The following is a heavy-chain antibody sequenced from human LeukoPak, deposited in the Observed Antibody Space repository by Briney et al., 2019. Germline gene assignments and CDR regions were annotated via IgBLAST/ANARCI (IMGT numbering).Heavy chain of an antibody. Sequence: PSETLSLTCAVYGGSFGGYYWSWIRQPPGKGLEWIGEINHSGSTNYNPSLKSRVTISVDTSKNQFSLKLSSVTAADTAVYYCARRGYSYGYMNSHSNWFDPWGQGTLVTVSS. CDR2: INHSGST. CDR1: GGSFGGYY. D-gene: IGHD5-18*01. V-gene: IGHV4-34*01. CDR3: ARRGYSYGYMNSHSNWFDP. J-gene: IGHJ5*02.